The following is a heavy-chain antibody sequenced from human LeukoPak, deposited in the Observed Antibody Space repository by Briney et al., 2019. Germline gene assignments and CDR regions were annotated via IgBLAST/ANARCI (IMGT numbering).Heavy chain of an antibody. D-gene: IGHD3-10*01. Sequence: GGSLRLSCAASGFTFSNYWMSWVRQAPGKGLEWVANIEQDGSEKYYVDSVKGRFTISRDNAKNSLYLQMNSLRAEDTAVYYCARDTYYYGSGSYFFDYRGQGTLVTVSS. CDR2: IEQDGSEK. J-gene: IGHJ4*02. V-gene: IGHV3-7*01. CDR1: GFTFSNYW. CDR3: ARDTYYYGSGSYFFDY.